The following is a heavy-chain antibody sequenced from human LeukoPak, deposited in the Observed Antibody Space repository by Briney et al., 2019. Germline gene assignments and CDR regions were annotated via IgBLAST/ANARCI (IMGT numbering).Heavy chain of an antibody. J-gene: IGHJ6*02. V-gene: IGHV4-59*01. Sequence: LETLSLTCTVSGGSISSYYWSWLRQPPGKGLEWIGHIYYSGSTNYNPSLKSRVTISVDTSKNQFSLKVSSVTASDTAVYYWAGVGCSSTSCSTNYGMDVWGQGTTVTVSS. D-gene: IGHD2-2*02. CDR2: IYYSGST. CDR1: GGSISSYY. CDR3: AGVGCSSTSCSTNYGMDV.